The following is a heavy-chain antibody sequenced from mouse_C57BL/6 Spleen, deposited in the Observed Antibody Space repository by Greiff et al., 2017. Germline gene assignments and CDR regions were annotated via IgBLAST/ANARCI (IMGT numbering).Heavy chain of an antibody. CDR3: SRGYYFDY. CDR1: GYTFTSYT. J-gene: IGHJ2*01. Sequence: QLQESGAELARPGASVKMSCKASGYTFTSYTLHWVKQRPGQGLEWIGYINPSSGYTKYNQKFKDKATLTADQSSSTAYMQLSSLTSEDSAVYYCSRGYYFDYWGQGTTLTVSS. CDR2: INPSSGYT. V-gene: IGHV1-4*01.